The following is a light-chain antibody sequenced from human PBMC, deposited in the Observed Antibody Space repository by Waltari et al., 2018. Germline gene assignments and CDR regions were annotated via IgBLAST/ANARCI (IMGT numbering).Light chain of an antibody. CDR2: DVN. Sequence: QSALTQPASVSGSPGQSITISCTGTSSDVGGYNYVSWYQQHPGKAPKLMIYDVNNRPSGVSNRFSGSKSGNTASLTISGLQAEEEADYYCSSFTSSSTWVFGGGTKLTVL. V-gene: IGLV2-14*01. J-gene: IGLJ3*02. CDR3: SSFTSSSTWV. CDR1: SSDVGGYNY.